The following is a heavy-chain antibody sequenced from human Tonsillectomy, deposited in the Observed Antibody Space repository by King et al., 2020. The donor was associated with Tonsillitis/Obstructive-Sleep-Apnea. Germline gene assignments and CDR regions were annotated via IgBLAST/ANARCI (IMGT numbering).Heavy chain of an antibody. CDR2: IKSKTDGGTT. J-gene: IGHJ6*02. CDR3: TPPPYCSGGSCYPQSQLYYYYGMDV. CDR1: GFTFSNAW. Sequence: VQLVESGGGLVKPGGSLRLSCAASGFTFSNAWMNWVRQAPGKGLEWVGRIKSKTDGGTTDYAAPVKGRFTISRDDSKNTLYLQMNSLKTEDTAVYYCTPPPYCSGGSCYPQSQLYYYYGMDVWGQGTTVTVSS. D-gene: IGHD2-15*01. V-gene: IGHV3-15*07.